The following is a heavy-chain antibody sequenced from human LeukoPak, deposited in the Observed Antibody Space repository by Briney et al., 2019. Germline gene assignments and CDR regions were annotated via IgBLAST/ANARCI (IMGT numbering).Heavy chain of an antibody. Sequence: ASVKVSCKASGYTFTSYYMHWVRQAPGQGLEWMGIINPSGGSTSYAQKFQGRVTMTRDTSTSTVYMELNSLRAEDTALYYCAKDFVGTGNFRGGDYWGQGTLVTVSS. CDR1: GYTFTSYY. V-gene: IGHV1-46*01. J-gene: IGHJ4*02. CDR3: AKDFVGTGNFRGGDY. D-gene: IGHD1-1*01. CDR2: INPSGGST.